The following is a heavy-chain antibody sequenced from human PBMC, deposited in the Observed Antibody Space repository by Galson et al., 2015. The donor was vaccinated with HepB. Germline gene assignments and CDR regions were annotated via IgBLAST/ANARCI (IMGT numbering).Heavy chain of an antibody. Sequence: SLRLSCAASGFTFSSYGMHWVRQAPGKGLEWVAVISYDGSNKYYADSVKGRFTISRDNSKNTLYLQMNSLRAEDTAVYYCAKDGLVYGSSWIDYWGQGTLVTVSS. CDR1: GFTFSSYG. J-gene: IGHJ4*02. CDR2: ISYDGSNK. V-gene: IGHV3-30*18. D-gene: IGHD6-13*01. CDR3: AKDGLVYGSSWIDY.